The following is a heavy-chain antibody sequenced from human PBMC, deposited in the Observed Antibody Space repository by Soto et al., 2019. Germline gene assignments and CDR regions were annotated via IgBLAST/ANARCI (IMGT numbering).Heavy chain of an antibody. J-gene: IGHJ5*02. D-gene: IGHD1-26*01. CDR3: ASDRYSGSYYRGLNWFDP. Sequence: LTCAVYGGSFSGYYWSWIRQPPGKGLEWIGEINHSGSTNYNPSLKSRVTISVDTSKNQFSLKLSSVTAADTAVYYCASDRYSGSYYRGLNWFDPWGQGTLVTVSS. V-gene: IGHV4-34*01. CDR1: GGSFSGYY. CDR2: INHSGST.